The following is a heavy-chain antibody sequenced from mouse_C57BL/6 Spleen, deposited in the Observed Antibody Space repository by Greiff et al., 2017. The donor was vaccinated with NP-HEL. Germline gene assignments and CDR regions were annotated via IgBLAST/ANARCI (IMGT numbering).Heavy chain of an antibody. J-gene: IGHJ4*01. V-gene: IGHV1-53*01. CDR1: GYTFTGYW. CDR2: INPSNGGT. Sequence: QVQLQQPGTELVKPGASVKLSCKASGYTFTGYWMHWVKQRPGQGLEWIGNINPSNGGTNYNEKFKSKATLTVDKSSSTAYMQLSSRTSEDSAVYYCARATRGYAMDYWGQGTSVTVSS. CDR3: ARATRGYAMDY.